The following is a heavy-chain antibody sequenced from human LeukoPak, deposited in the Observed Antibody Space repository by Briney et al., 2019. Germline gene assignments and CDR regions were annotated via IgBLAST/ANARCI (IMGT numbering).Heavy chain of an antibody. CDR1: GFTVSSNY. J-gene: IGHJ6*02. CDR2: IYSGGST. D-gene: IGHD4-11*01. V-gene: IGHV3-53*04. Sequence: PGGSLRLSCAASGFTVSSNYMSWVRQAPGKGLEWVSVIYSGGSTYYADSVKGRFTISRHSSKNTLYLQMNSLRAEDTAVYYCASINYGYYYGMDVWGQGTTVTVSS. CDR3: ASINYGYYYGMDV.